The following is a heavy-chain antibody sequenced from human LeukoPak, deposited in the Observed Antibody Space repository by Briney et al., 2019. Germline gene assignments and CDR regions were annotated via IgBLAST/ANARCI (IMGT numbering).Heavy chain of an antibody. CDR3: AREEYTYGHGGFDF. CDR2: IKQDGSEK. Sequence: GGSLRLSCAASGFTFSNYWMSWVRQAPGKGLEWVANIKQDGSEKYYVDSVKGRFTISRDNAESSLYLQLNSLRAEDTAVYYCAREEYTYGHGGFDFWGQGSPVTVSS. V-gene: IGHV3-7*01. J-gene: IGHJ4*02. CDR1: GFTFSNYW. D-gene: IGHD5-18*01.